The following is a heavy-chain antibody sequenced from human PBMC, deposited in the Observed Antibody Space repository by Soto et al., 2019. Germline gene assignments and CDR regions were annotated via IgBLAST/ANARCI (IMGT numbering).Heavy chain of an antibody. V-gene: IGHV3-30*18. CDR1: GFTFSSYG. Sequence: GGSLRLSCAASGFTFSSYGMHWVRQAPGKGLEWVAVISYDGSNKYYADSVKGRFTISRDNSKNTLYLQMNSLRAEDTAVYYCAKDEEGGSSWGGCFDYWGQGTLVTVSS. CDR3: AKDEEGGSSWGGCFDY. D-gene: IGHD6-13*01. CDR2: ISYDGSNK. J-gene: IGHJ4*02.